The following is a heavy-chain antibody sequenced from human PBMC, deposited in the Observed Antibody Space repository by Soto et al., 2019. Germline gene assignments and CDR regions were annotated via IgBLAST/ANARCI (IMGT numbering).Heavy chain of an antibody. J-gene: IGHJ6*02. CDR1: GFSLNTGGVG. D-gene: IGHD3-10*01. CDR3: FRNWRYYGGDYYYGLDA. Sequence: ITLKESGPTLVKPTQTLTLTCTYSGFSLNTGGVGVGWVSQPRGKAMGWLALIYWDDDERYRPSLSSRLNITKDAINNQVVLTMTNMDPEDEATYYCFRNWRYYGGDYYYGLDAWGQGTTVTVSS. CDR2: IYWDDDE. V-gene: IGHV2-5*02.